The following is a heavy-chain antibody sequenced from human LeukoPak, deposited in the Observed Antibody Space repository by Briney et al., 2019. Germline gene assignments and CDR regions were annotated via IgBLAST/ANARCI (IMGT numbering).Heavy chain of an antibody. Sequence: PGGSLRLSCAASGFTFSSFAMSWVRQAPGKGLEWVSTISGSGVGTYYADSVKGRFTVSRDNSKNTLYLQMNSLRAEDTAVYYCAKDRPPYYDSSGPPSRWGQGTLVTVSS. CDR3: AKDRPPYYDSSGPPSR. CDR2: ISGSGVGT. J-gene: IGHJ4*02. D-gene: IGHD3-22*01. V-gene: IGHV3-23*01. CDR1: GFTFSSFA.